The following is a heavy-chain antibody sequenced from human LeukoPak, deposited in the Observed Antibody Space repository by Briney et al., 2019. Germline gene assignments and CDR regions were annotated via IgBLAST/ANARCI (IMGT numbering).Heavy chain of an antibody. Sequence: GGSLRLSCAASGFTFSTYAMNWVRQAPGKGLEWVSSISSGGSYIYYADSVKGRFTISRDNAKNSLYLLMNSLRADGPGVYDCARDGEALGYCSGGSCLPDYWGQGTLVTVSS. CDR3: ARDGEALGYCSGGSCLPDY. D-gene: IGHD2-15*01. V-gene: IGHV3-21*01. CDR2: ISSGGSYI. CDR1: GFTFSTYA. J-gene: IGHJ4*02.